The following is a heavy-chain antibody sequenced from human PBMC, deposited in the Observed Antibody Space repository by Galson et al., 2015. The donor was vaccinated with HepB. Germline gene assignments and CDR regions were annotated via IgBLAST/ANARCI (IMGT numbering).Heavy chain of an antibody. CDR1: GYTFTSYD. D-gene: IGHD2-21*01. J-gene: IGHJ4*02. V-gene: IGHV1-8*01. CDR2: VNPYGGNT. Sequence: KVSCKASGYTFTSYDMNWVRQATGQGLEWMGWVNPYGGNTGYAQKFQGRVTMTRNTSMNTVYMELSSLRSEDTAVYYCARHIAGRFDYWGQGTLVTVSS. CDR3: ARHIAGRFDY.